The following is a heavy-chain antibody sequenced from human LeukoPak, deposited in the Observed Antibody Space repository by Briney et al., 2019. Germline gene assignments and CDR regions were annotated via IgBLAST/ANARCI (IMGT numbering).Heavy chain of an antibody. Sequence: GASVKVSCKASGYTFTGYYMHWVRQAPGQGLEWMGRINPNNGGTNYAQKFQGRVTMTRDTSISTAYMGLSRLRSEDTAVYYCARESSGWYLTWGQGTLVTVSS. V-gene: IGHV1-2*06. CDR2: INPNNGGT. CDR3: ARESSGWYLT. CDR1: GYTFTGYY. D-gene: IGHD6-19*01. J-gene: IGHJ5*02.